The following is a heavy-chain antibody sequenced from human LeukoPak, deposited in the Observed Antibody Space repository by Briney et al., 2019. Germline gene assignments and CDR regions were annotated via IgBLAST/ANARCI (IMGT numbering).Heavy chain of an antibody. CDR3: ANGPAASQYFQD. CDR2: ISYDGSNK. CDR1: GFTFSSYA. D-gene: IGHD2-2*01. J-gene: IGHJ1*01. Sequence: QPGGSLRLSCAASGFTFSSYAMHWVRQAPGKGLEWVAVISYDGSNKYYADSVKGRFTISRDNSKNTLDLQMNSLRAEDTAVYYCANGPAASQYFQDWGQGTLVTVSS. V-gene: IGHV3-30*04.